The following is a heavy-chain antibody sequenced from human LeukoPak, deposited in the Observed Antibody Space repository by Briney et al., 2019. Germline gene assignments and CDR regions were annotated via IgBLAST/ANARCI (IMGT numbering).Heavy chain of an antibody. J-gene: IGHJ4*02. CDR2: INPNSGDT. Sequence: ASVKVSCKTSGYTFTGYYIHWVRQAPGQGLEWMGWINPNSGDTNYAQKFQGRVTITRDTSISTAYMELSRLKGDDTAVYYCARHYYDSSGYSYFDYWGRGTLVTVSS. CDR3: ARHYYDSSGYSYFDY. CDR1: GYTFTGYY. V-gene: IGHV1-2*02. D-gene: IGHD3-22*01.